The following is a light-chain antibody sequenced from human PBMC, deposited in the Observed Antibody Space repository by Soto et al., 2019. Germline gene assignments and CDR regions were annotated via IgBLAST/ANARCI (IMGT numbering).Light chain of an antibody. CDR1: QPVGSAY. Sequence: ENVLTQSPGTLSLSPGDTATLSCRASQPVGSAYLAWYRQKPGQAPRPLIYATSSRVTGIPNRFRGSGSGTDFTLTISRLEAADFAVYYCQQHGSSPWTFGQGTKVDIK. J-gene: IGKJ1*01. CDR2: ATS. V-gene: IGKV3-20*01. CDR3: QQHGSSPWT.